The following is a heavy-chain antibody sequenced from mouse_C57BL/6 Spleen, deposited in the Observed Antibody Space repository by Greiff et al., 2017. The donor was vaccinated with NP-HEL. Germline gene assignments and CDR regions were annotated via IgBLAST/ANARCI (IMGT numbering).Heavy chain of an antibody. Sequence: EVKLMESGGGLVKPGGSLKLSCAASGFTFSDYGMHWVRQAPEKGLEWVAYISSGSSTIYYADTVKGRFTISRDNTKNTLFLQMTSLRSEDTAMYYCARNYYGSLPPWFAYWGQGTLVTVSA. J-gene: IGHJ3*01. V-gene: IGHV5-17*01. CDR3: ARNYYGSLPPWFAY. D-gene: IGHD1-1*01. CDR2: ISSGSSTI. CDR1: GFTFSDYG.